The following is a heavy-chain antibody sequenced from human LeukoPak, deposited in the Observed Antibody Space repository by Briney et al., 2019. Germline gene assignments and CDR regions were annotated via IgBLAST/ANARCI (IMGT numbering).Heavy chain of an antibody. J-gene: IGHJ2*01. CDR1: GFTFSNHA. CDR2: ISAGGTGS. Sequence: GGSLRLSCAASGFTFSNHAMTWVRQAPGRGLEWVSAISAGGTGSYYADSVKGRFTISRDNSKGTLYLQLNSLRAEDTAAFFCARNPTSTDGNNRDWYFDLWGRGTLVTVSS. D-gene: IGHD3-10*01. V-gene: IGHV3-23*01. CDR3: ARNPTSTDGNNRDWYFDL.